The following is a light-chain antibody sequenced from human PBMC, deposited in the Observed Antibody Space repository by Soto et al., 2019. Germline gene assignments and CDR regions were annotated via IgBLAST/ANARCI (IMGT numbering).Light chain of an antibody. CDR1: QYINTR. Sequence: EIVLTQSPATLSLSPGDRVTLSCRASQYINTRLAWYQHRPGQAPRLLIYQTSIRAAGIPARFSASGTGTDFTLTISDVQPEDFAVYYCQQRSNWPPVFTFGPGTKVDIK. CDR2: QTS. J-gene: IGKJ3*01. V-gene: IGKV3-11*01. CDR3: QQRSNWPPVFT.